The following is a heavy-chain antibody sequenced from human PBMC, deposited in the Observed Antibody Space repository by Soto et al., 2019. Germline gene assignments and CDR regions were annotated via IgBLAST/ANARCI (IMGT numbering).Heavy chain of an antibody. D-gene: IGHD3-10*01. V-gene: IGHV1-8*01. CDR3: ARRLGVRGLYGMDV. Sequence: ASVKVSCKASGYTFTSYDINWVRQTAGQGLEWMGWMSPKTANTGYAQKFQGRVTMTRSTSISTAYMELSSLRSEDTAVYYCARRLGVRGLYGMDVWGQGTTVTVSS. CDR1: GYTFTSYD. J-gene: IGHJ6*02. CDR2: MSPKTANT.